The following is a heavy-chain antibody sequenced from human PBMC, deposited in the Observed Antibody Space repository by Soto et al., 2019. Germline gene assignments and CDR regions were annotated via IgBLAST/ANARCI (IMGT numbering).Heavy chain of an antibody. CDR3: ARHGIGIAAAGREDWFDP. CDR2: IYYSGST. D-gene: IGHD6-13*01. Sequence: SETLSLTCTVSGGSISSSSYYWGWIRQPPGKGLEWIGSIYYSGSTYYNPSLKSRVTISVDTSKNQFSLKLSSVTAADTAVYYCARHGIGIAAAGREDWFDPWGQGTLVNVS. J-gene: IGHJ5*02. V-gene: IGHV4-39*01. CDR1: GGSISSSSYY.